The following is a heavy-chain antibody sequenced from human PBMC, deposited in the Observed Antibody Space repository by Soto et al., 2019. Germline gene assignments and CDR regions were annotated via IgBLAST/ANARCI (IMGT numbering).Heavy chain of an antibody. Sequence: QVQLVESGGGVVQPGRSLRLSCEASEFTFSNFGMHWVRQAPGKGLEWVAVIYYDGSNEYYADSVKGRFTISRDNSKNTLYLQMNSLRAEDTAVYYCARVDVVVAADAFDIWGQGTMVTVSS. CDR2: IYYDGSNE. V-gene: IGHV3-33*01. J-gene: IGHJ3*02. D-gene: IGHD2-15*01. CDR1: EFTFSNFG. CDR3: ARVDVVVAADAFDI.